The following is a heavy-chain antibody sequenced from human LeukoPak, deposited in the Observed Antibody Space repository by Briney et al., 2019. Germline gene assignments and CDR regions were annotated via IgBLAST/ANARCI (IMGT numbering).Heavy chain of an antibody. CDR1: GFTFSSYA. J-gene: IGHJ4*02. CDR3: AKDPYYDYVWGSYRTDY. V-gene: IGHV3-23*01. Sequence: GGSLRLSCAASGFTFSSYAMSWVRQAPGKGLEWVSAISGSGGSTYYADSVKGRFTISRDNSKNTLYLQMNSLRAEDTAVYYCAKDPYYDYVWGSYRTDYWGQGTLVTVSS. D-gene: IGHD3-16*02. CDR2: ISGSGGST.